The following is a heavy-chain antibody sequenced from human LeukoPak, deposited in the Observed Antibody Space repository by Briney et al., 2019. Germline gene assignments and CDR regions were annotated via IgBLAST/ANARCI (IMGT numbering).Heavy chain of an antibody. CDR2: ISSSGSTM. D-gene: IGHD1-26*01. J-gene: IGHJ4*02. Sequence: PGGSLRLSCAASGFIFSDYYMSWIRQAPGKGLEWVSYISSSGSTMYYTDSVKGRFTISRDNAKDSLYLQMNSLRAEDTAVYYCARARSGKWGFDYWGQGTLVTVSS. V-gene: IGHV3-11*04. CDR3: ARARSGKWGFDY. CDR1: GFIFSDYY.